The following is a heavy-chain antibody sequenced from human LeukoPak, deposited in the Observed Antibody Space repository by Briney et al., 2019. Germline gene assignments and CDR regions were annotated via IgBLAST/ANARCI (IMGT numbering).Heavy chain of an antibody. D-gene: IGHD3-22*01. J-gene: IGHJ6*02. V-gene: IGHV3-21*04. CDR3: AKDHRYYYDSSGSDYYYYGMDV. CDR1: GFTFSSYS. Sequence: GGSQRLSCAASGFTFSSYSMNWVRQAPGKGLEWVSSISSSSSYIYYADSVKGRFTISRDNSKNTLYLQMNSLRAEDTAVYYCAKDHRYYYDSSGSDYYYYGMDVWGQGTTVTVSS. CDR2: ISSSSSYI.